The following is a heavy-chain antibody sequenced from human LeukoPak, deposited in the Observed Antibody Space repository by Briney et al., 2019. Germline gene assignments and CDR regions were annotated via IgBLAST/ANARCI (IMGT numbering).Heavy chain of an antibody. CDR3: ASALYCSGGSCPWGFDY. Sequence: SVTVTFKASGGTFSSYAISWVRQAPGQGLDWMGVIIPIFGTANYAQKFQGRVTITADESTSTAYMELSSLRSEDTAVYYCASALYCSGGSCPWGFDYWGQGTLVTVSS. CDR2: IIPIFGTA. D-gene: IGHD2-15*01. J-gene: IGHJ4*02. V-gene: IGHV1-69*13. CDR1: GGTFSSYA.